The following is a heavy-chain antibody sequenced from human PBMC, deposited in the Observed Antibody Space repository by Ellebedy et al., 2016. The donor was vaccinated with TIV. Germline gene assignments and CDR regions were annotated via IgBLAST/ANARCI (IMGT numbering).Heavy chain of an antibody. V-gene: IGHV3-48*02. D-gene: IGHD3-10*01. CDR3: TRNFGASGVHDY. J-gene: IGHJ4*02. CDR1: GFTFSSYS. Sequence: PGGSLRLSCAASGFTFSSYSMNWVRQAPGKGLEWISYISSSGNTIYYADSVQGRFNVSRDDAKNSLYLQMNSLRDEDTAMYYCTRNFGASGVHDYWGQGSRVSVSS. CDR2: ISSSGNTI.